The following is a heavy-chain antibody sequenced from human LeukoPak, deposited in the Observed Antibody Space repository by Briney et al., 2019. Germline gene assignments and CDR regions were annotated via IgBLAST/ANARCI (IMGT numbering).Heavy chain of an antibody. J-gene: IGHJ4*02. Sequence: GSLRLSCAASGFTFSSYSMNWVRQPPGKGLEWVGSVYYSGSTYYNPSLKSRVTISVDTSKNQFSLKVRSVTAADTAVYYCAKGLAYFDYWGQGTLVTVSS. CDR1: GFTFSSYS. CDR3: AKGLAYFDY. D-gene: IGHD5-12*01. V-gene: IGHV4-39*07. CDR2: VYYSGST.